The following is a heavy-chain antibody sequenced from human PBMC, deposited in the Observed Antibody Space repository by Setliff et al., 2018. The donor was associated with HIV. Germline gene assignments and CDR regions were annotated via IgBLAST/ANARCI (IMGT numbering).Heavy chain of an antibody. CDR3: AKEASYGGSHFDY. CDR2: INSDGSST. Sequence: PGGSLRLSCAASGFTFSNYAVHWVRQAPGKGLVWVSRINSDGSSTTYADSVKGRFTISRDNAKNTLYLQMNSLRVEDTAIYYCAKEASYGGSHFDYWGQGTLVTVSS. CDR1: GFTFSNYA. D-gene: IGHD4-17*01. J-gene: IGHJ4*02. V-gene: IGHV3-74*01.